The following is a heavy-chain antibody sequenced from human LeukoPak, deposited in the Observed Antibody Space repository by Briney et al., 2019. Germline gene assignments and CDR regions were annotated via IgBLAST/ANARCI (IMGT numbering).Heavy chain of an antibody. CDR3: ARGGPAAGRFDY. D-gene: IGHD6-13*01. V-gene: IGHV3-48*01. CDR1: GFTFSRYN. J-gene: IGHJ4*02. Sequence: GGSLRLSCAASGFTFSRYNMNWVRQAPGKGLEWISYISSSSSIIYFADSLKGRFTVSRDNAKNSLYLQMNSLRAEDTAVYYCARGGPAAGRFDYWGQGTLVTVSS. CDR2: ISSSSSII.